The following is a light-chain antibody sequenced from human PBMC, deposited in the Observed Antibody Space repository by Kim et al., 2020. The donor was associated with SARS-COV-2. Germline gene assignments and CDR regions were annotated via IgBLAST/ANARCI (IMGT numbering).Light chain of an antibody. CDR2: SNN. V-gene: IGLV1-47*02. J-gene: IGLJ1*01. CDR1: SSNIGTNF. CDR3: ATWDGSLYGDV. Sequence: ELTQPPSASGTPGQRVTISCSGSSSNIGTNFVYWYQQLPGTAPKLLIYSNNQRPSGVPDRFSGSKSGTSASLAINGLRSEDEADYYCATWDGSLYGDVFGTGTKVTVL.